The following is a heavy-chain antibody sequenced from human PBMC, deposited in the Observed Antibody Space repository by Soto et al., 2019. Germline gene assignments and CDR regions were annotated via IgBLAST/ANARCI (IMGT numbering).Heavy chain of an antibody. CDR3: ARVAVTPQDYYGMDV. Sequence: ASVKVSCKASGYTFTSYYMHWVRQAPGQGLEWMGIINPSGGSTSYAQKFQGRVTMTRDTSTSTVYMELSSLRSEDTAVYYCARVAVTPQDYYGMDVWGQGTTVTVSS. J-gene: IGHJ6*02. D-gene: IGHD4-17*01. CDR1: GYTFTSYY. V-gene: IGHV1-46*01. CDR2: INPSGGST.